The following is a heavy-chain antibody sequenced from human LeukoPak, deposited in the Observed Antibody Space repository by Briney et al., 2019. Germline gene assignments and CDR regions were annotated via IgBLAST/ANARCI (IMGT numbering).Heavy chain of an antibody. CDR3: ARAGGYIYGHWYFDL. J-gene: IGHJ2*01. CDR1: GYTFTSYY. V-gene: IGHV1-46*01. Sequence: GASVKVSCKASGYTFTSYYMHWVRQAPGQGLEWMGIINPSAGSTSYAQKFQGRVTMTRDTSTSTVYMELSSLRSEDTAVYYCARAGGYIYGHWYFDLWGRGTLVTVSS. D-gene: IGHD5-18*01. CDR2: INPSAGST.